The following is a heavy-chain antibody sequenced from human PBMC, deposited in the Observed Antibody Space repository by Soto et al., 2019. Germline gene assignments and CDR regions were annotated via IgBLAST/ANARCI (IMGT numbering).Heavy chain of an antibody. V-gene: IGHV3-33*01. D-gene: IGHD4-17*01. CDR2: IWYDGSNK. CDR3: ARDRMPDYGALNRNYYYYGMDV. J-gene: IGHJ6*02. Sequence: QVQLVESGGGVVQPGRSLRLSCAASGFTFSSYGMHWVRQAPGKGLEWVAVIWYDGSNKYYADSVKGRFTISRDNSKNTLYLQMNSLRAEDTAVYYCARDRMPDYGALNRNYYYYGMDVWGQGTTVTVSS. CDR1: GFTFSSYG.